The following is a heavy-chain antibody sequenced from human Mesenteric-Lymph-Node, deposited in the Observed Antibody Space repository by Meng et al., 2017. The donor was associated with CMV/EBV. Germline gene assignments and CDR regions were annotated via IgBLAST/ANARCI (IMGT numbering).Heavy chain of an antibody. CDR1: GGSFSGYY. V-gene: IGHV4-34*01. CDR3: ARGSSYDILTGYFDY. D-gene: IGHD3-9*01. Sequence: QVQLPLGGAGLLEPAETLSVTCAVYGGSFSGYYWNWIRQSPEKGLEWIGEINHSGSTTYNPSFTSRIIISVDTSTNQISLNMSSVTAADTAVYYCARGSSYDILTGYFDYWGQGALVTVSS. CDR2: INHSGST. J-gene: IGHJ4*02.